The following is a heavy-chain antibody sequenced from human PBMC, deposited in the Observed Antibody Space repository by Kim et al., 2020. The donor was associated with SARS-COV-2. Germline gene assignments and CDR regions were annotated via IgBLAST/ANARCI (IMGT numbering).Heavy chain of an antibody. Sequence: TSYAPKFQGRVAMNRDTYTSTVYMELSRLRSEDTAVYYCARAWEQYFDYWGQGTLVTVSS. J-gene: IGHJ4*02. V-gene: IGHV1-46*01. CDR3: ARAWEQYFDY. D-gene: IGHD1-26*01. CDR2: T.